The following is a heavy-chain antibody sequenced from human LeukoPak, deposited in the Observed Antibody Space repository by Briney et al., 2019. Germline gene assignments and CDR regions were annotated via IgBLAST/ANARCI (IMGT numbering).Heavy chain of an antibody. Sequence: GASVKVSCKASGYTFTTYAMNWVRQAPGQGLEWMGWINTNTGNPTYAQGFTGRFVFSLDTSVSTAYLQISSLKAEDTAVYYCARGEYGDYGLYFYYYMDVWGKGTTVTVSS. D-gene: IGHD4-17*01. J-gene: IGHJ6*03. CDR1: GYTFTTYA. V-gene: IGHV7-4-1*02. CDR3: ARGEYGDYGLYFYYYMDV. CDR2: INTNTGNP.